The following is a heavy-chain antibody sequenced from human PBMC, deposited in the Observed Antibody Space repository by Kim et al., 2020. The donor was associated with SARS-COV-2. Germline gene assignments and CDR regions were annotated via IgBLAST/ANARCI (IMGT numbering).Heavy chain of an antibody. CDR2: IKSKTDGGTT. V-gene: IGHV3-15*01. Sequence: GGSLRLSCAASGFTFSNAWMSWVRQAPGKGLEWVGRIKSKTDGGTTDYAAPVKGRFTISRDDSKNTLYLQMNSLKTEDTAVYYCTTYKYYYDSSGYSYWGQGTLVTVSS. CDR1: GFTFSNAW. D-gene: IGHD3-22*01. J-gene: IGHJ4*02. CDR3: TTYKYYYDSSGYSY.